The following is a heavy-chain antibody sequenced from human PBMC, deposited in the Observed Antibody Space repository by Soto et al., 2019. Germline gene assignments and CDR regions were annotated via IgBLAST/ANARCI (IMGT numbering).Heavy chain of an antibody. J-gene: IGHJ6*02. Sequence: EVQLVESGGGLVKPGGSLRLSCAASGFTFSSYSMNWVRQAPGKGLEWVSSISSSSSYIYYADSVKGRFTISRDNAKNSLYLQMNSLRAEDTAVYYCARDPSQYYYDSTGGMDVWGQGTTVTVSS. CDR3: ARDPSQYYYDSTGGMDV. V-gene: IGHV3-21*01. CDR2: ISSSSSYI. D-gene: IGHD3-22*01. CDR1: GFTFSSYS.